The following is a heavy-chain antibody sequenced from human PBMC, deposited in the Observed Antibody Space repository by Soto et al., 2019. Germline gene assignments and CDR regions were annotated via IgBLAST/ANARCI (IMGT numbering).Heavy chain of an antibody. CDR3: ARVGITIFGDRPPPSYFDY. Sequence: GGSLRLSCAASGFTCSSYSMNWVRQAPGKGLEWVSYISSSSSTIYYADSVKGRFTISRDNAKNSLYLQMNSLRAEDTAVYYCARVGITIFGDRPPPSYFDYWGQGTLVTVSS. CDR2: ISSSSSTI. J-gene: IGHJ4*02. D-gene: IGHD3-3*01. CDR1: GFTCSSYS. V-gene: IGHV3-48*01.